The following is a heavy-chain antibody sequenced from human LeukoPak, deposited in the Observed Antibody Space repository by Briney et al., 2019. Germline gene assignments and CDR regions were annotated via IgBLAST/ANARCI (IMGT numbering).Heavy chain of an antibody. V-gene: IGHV4-59*01. Sequence: SETLSLTCTVSGGSLRSYYWRWIRQPPGKGLEWVGYLSYSGSTNYNPSLKSRVTISVDTSKNQFSLKLSSVTAADTAVYYCARGSDFWSGYDYYYYYMDVWGKGTTVTVSS. D-gene: IGHD3-3*01. CDR3: ARGSDFWSGYDYYYYYMDV. J-gene: IGHJ6*03. CDR1: GGSLRSYY. CDR2: LSYSGST.